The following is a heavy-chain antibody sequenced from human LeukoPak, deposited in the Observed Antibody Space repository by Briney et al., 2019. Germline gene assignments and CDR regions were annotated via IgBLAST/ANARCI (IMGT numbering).Heavy chain of an antibody. CDR3: ARHFPTPYYYYYMDV. V-gene: IGHV4-4*09. J-gene: IGHJ6*03. CDR1: GGSISSYY. D-gene: IGHD3-3*02. CDR2: IYTSGST. Sequence: PSETLSLTCTVSGGSISSYYWSWIRQPPGKGLEWIGYIYTSGSTNYNPSLKSRVTISVDTSKNQFSLKLSSVTAADTAVYYCARHFPTPYYYYYMDVWGKGTTVTVSS.